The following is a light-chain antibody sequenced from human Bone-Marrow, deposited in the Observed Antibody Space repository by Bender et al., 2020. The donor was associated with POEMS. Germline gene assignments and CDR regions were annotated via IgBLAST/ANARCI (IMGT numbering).Light chain of an antibody. CDR1: KLGDKY. Sequence: SYELIQLPSVSVAPGQTASITCSGEKLGDKYASWYQQKPGQSPVMVIYQDSKRPSGIPERFSGSNSGNTATLAISGLQSEDEADYYCAAWDDSLSGPVFGGGTKLTVL. CDR2: QDS. V-gene: IGLV3-1*01. J-gene: IGLJ2*01. CDR3: AAWDDSLSGPV.